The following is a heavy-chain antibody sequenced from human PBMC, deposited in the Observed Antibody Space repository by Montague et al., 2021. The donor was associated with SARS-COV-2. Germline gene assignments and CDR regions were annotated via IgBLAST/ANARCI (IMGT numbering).Heavy chain of an antibody. D-gene: IGHD6-19*01. Sequence: SETLSLTCTVSGGSISSISYYWGWIRQPPGKGLEWFGSIYYSGSTYYXXXLKSRVTISVDTSKNQFSLKLSSVTAADTAVYYWARVPFVAVAGTLLPYYYYYGMDVWGQGTTVTVSS. CDR2: IYYSGST. J-gene: IGHJ6*02. V-gene: IGHV4-39*01. CDR3: ARVPFVAVAGTLLPYYYYYGMDV. CDR1: GGSISSISYY.